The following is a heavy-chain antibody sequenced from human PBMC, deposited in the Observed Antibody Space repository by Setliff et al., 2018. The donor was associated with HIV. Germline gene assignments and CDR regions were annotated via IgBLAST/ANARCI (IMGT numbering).Heavy chain of an antibody. CDR2: IFYTGST. J-gene: IGHJ4*02. D-gene: IGHD6-13*01. CDR3: AGFPLSSSWYFY. Sequence: PSETLSLTCTVSDVSISAYYWSWIRQPPGKGLEWIGDIFYTGSTNYNPSLKSRVTISIDTSKNQFSLKLSSVTAADTAVYYCAGFPLSSSWYFYWGQGTLVTVSS. CDR1: DVSISAYY. V-gene: IGHV4-59*08.